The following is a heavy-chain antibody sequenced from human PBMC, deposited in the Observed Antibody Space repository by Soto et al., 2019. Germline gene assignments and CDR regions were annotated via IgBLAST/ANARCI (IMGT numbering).Heavy chain of an antibody. CDR1: GFTFDDYA. V-gene: IGHV3-9*01. J-gene: IGHJ6*03. CDR3: AKDISPERYYMDV. CDR2: ISWNSGSI. D-gene: IGHD1-1*01. Sequence: GGSLRLSCAASGFTFDDYAMHWVRQAPGKGLEWVSGISWNSGSIGYADSVKGRFTISRDNAKNSLYLQMNSLRAEDTALYYCAKDISPERYYMDVWGKGTTVTVSS.